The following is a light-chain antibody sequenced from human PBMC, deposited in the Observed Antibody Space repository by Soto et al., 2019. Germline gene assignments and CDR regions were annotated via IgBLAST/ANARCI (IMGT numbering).Light chain of an antibody. CDR3: QQYNSYSWT. CDR2: KAS. Sequence: DIQMTQSPSTLSASVGDRVTITCRASQSMSSWLAWYQQKPGKAPKLLIYKASSLESGVPSRFSGSGFGSEFTLTISRLQPDDFATYYCQQYNSYSWTFGQGTKVEIK. V-gene: IGKV1-5*03. CDR1: QSMSSW. J-gene: IGKJ1*01.